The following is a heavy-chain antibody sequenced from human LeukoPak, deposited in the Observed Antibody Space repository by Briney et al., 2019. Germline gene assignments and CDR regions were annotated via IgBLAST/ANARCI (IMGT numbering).Heavy chain of an antibody. Sequence: ASVKVSCKASGYTFTGYYMHWVRQAPGQGLEWMGWINPNSGGTNYAQKFQDRVTMTRDTSISTVYMELSRLRSDDTAVYYCARSPDILTGEKLDYWGQGTLVTVSS. J-gene: IGHJ4*02. D-gene: IGHD3-9*01. CDR1: GYTFTGYY. CDR3: ARSPDILTGEKLDY. V-gene: IGHV1-2*02. CDR2: INPNSGGT.